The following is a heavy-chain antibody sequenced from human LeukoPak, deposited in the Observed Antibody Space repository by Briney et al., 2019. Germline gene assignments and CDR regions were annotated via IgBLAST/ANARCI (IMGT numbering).Heavy chain of an antibody. Sequence: PSETLSLTCTVSGGSISSSSYYWGWIRQPPGKGLEWIGSIYYSGSTYYNPSLKSRVTISVDTSKNQFSLKLSSVTAADTAVYYCARGTRGGYVSWLLFDYWGQGTLVTVSS. J-gene: IGHJ4*02. D-gene: IGHD5-12*01. V-gene: IGHV4-39*01. CDR2: IYYSGST. CDR3: ARGTRGGYVSWLLFDY. CDR1: GGSISSSSYY.